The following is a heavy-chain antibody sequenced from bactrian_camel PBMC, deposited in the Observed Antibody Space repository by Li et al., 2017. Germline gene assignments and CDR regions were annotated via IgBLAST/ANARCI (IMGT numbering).Heavy chain of an antibody. CDR3: VTVSDGVPPNGLIYQWAYEYHY. J-gene: IGHJ4*01. V-gene: IGHV3-2*01. Sequence: QLVESGGGLVQPGGSLRLSCAAPGFPFSDYFMSWVRQAPGKGLEWVSSIYSGATNTYYADSVKGRFTMSRDNAKNTLNLQMNSLKPEDTAVYYCVTVSDGVPPNGLIYQWAYEYHYWGQGTQVTVST. CDR2: IYSGATNT. CDR1: GFPFSDYF. D-gene: IGHD3*01.